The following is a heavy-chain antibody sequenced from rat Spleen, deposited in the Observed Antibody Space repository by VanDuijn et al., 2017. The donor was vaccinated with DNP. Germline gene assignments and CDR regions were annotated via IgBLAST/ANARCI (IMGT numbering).Heavy chain of an antibody. CDR3: TTASTEGFAY. CDR1: RFTFSDYY. V-gene: IGHV5-20*01. Sequence: EVQLVESGGGLVQPGRSMKLSCAASRFTFSDYYMAWVRQDPTKGLEWVASISDDSGTTYYRDSVKGRFTISRDNAKSSLYLQMDSLRSEDTATYYCTTASTEGFAYWGQGTLVTVSS. D-gene: IGHD1-11*01. CDR2: ISDDSGTT. J-gene: IGHJ3*01.